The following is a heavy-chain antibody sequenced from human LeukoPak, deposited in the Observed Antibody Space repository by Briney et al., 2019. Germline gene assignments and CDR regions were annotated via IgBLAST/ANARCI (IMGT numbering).Heavy chain of an antibody. V-gene: IGHV4-34*01. CDR2: INHSGRT. D-gene: IGHD5-24*01. CDR3: ARVGRDGYNFHY. CDR1: GGSFSGYY. J-gene: IGHJ4*02. Sequence: SQTLSLTCAAYGGSFSGYYWNSIRQPPGNGREWIGEINHSGRTNYNPSLKSRVTISVDTSKNQFSLKLSSVTAADTAVDYCARVGRDGYNFHYWGQGTLVTVSS.